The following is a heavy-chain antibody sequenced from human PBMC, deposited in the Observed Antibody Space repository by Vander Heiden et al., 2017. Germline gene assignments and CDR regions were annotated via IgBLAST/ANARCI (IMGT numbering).Heavy chain of an antibody. CDR3: GNSSWYFNFDY. Sequence: EVQLVESGGGLIQPGGSLRLSCAASGFTVSSNYMSWVRQAPGKGLEWVSVIYSGGSTYYADSVKGRFTISRDNSKNTLYLQMNSLRAEDTAVYYCGNSSWYFNFDYWGQGTLVTVSS. J-gene: IGHJ4*02. V-gene: IGHV3-53*01. CDR2: IYSGGST. D-gene: IGHD6-13*01. CDR1: GFTVSSNY.